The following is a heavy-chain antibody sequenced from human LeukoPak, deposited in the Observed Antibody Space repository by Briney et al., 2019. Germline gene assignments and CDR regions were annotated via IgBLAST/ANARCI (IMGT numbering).Heavy chain of an antibody. J-gene: IGHJ4*02. CDR2: IKQDGSEK. D-gene: IGHD1-26*01. CDR1: GFTFSSYW. CDR3: ARDLPRGLVDY. Sequence: GSLRLSCAASGFTFSSYWMSWVRPAPGKGLEWVANIKQDGSEKYYVDSVKGRFTISRDNAKNSLYLQMNSLRAEDTAVYYCARDLPRGLVDYWGQGTLVTVSS. V-gene: IGHV3-7*03.